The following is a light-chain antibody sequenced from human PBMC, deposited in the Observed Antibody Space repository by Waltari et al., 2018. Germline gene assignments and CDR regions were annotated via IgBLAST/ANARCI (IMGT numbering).Light chain of an antibody. V-gene: IGKV3-20*01. J-gene: IGKJ1*01. CDR2: HAS. CDR3: QKYDYLPAT. CDR1: QSVGKY. Sequence: EVVLTQSPGTMSWSPGERATLSCRASQSVGKYLAWYQQKPGQAPRLLIYHASTRAPGIPDRFSGSGSGTDFSLTISRLEPEDFAVYFCQKYDYLPATFGQGTKVEIK.